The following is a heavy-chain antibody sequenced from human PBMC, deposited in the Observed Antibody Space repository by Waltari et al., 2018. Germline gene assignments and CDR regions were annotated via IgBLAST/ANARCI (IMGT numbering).Heavy chain of an antibody. Sequence: EVQLVESGGVVVQPGGSLRLSCAASGFTFDDYAMHWVRQAPGKGLEWVALISLDGCSTYYADYVKGRFTISRDNSKNSLYLQMNSLRAEDTALYYCAKDTTLAAAGIGAFDIWGQGTMVTVSS. CDR2: ISLDGCST. J-gene: IGHJ3*02. V-gene: IGHV3-43D*04. D-gene: IGHD6-13*01. CDR3: AKDTTLAAAGIGAFDI. CDR1: GFTFDDYA.